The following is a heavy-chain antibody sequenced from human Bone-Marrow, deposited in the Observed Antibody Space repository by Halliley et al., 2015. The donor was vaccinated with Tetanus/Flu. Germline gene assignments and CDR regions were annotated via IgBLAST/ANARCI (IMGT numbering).Heavy chain of an antibody. CDR2: VSEFGSA. CDR3: AREDINGDASEGYFDY. D-gene: IGHD2-21*01. J-gene: IGHJ4*02. V-gene: IGHV4-34*01. Sequence: EVSEFGSAKYNPPPRGRGTISVDTSKNQFSLRLSSVTGADTAVYYCAREDINGDASEGYFDYWGQGTPVTVSS.